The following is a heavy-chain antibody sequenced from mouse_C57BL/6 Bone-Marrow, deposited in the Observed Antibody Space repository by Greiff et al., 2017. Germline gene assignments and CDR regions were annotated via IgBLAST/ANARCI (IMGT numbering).Heavy chain of an antibody. CDR3: ARSPSTWFAY. Sequence: VQLKESGPVLVKPGASVKMSCKASGYTFTDYYMNWVKQSHGKSLEWIGVINPYNGGTSYNQKFKGKATLTVDKSSSTAYMELNSLTSEDSAVYYCARSPSTWFAYWGQGTLVTVSA. CDR1: GYTFTDYY. CDR2: INPYNGGT. J-gene: IGHJ3*01. V-gene: IGHV1-19*01.